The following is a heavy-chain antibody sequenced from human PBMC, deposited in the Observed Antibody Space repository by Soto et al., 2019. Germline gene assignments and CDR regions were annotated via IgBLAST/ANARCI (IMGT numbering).Heavy chain of an antibody. D-gene: IGHD2-21*01. CDR2: FIPILDMA. J-gene: IGHJ4*02. CDR3: AITYCRDNSCPRDFAF. CDR1: GGTFNTYT. V-gene: IGHV1-69*02. Sequence: QVQVVQSGAEVKKPESSVKVSCKPSGGTFNTYTVNWVRLAPGHGLEWMGRFIPILDMANYAQKFQDRVTITADRSTFTAYMELNSLTSDDTAVYYCAITYCRDNSCPRDFAFWGPGTRVTVS.